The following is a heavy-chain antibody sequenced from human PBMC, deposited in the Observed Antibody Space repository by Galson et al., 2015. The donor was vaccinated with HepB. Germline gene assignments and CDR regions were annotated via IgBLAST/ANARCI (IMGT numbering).Heavy chain of an antibody. CDR1: GFPFSGYS. V-gene: IGHV3-48*02. D-gene: IGHD3-10*01. CDR3: ARVVWGSSRELDH. J-gene: IGHJ4*02. Sequence: SLRLSCAASGFPFSGYSMTWVRQAPGQGLEWISYITSNSGTIHYADSVKGRFTISRDNAKNSLYLQMHSLRDEDTAVYYCARVVWGSSRELDHWGQGTLVTVAS. CDR2: ITSNSGTI.